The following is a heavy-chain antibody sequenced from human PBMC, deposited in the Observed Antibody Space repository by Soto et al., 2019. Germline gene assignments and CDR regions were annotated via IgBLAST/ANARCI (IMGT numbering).Heavy chain of an antibody. Sequence: SVKVSCKASGGTFSSYAISWVRQAPGQGLEWTGGIIPIFGTANYAQKFQGRVTITADESTSTAYMELSSLRSEDTAVYYCARTLTVVTSPGGPFDPWGPGTLVTVSS. D-gene: IGHD2-21*02. J-gene: IGHJ5*02. CDR2: IIPIFGTA. CDR1: GGTFSSYA. V-gene: IGHV1-69*13. CDR3: ARTLTVVTSPGGPFDP.